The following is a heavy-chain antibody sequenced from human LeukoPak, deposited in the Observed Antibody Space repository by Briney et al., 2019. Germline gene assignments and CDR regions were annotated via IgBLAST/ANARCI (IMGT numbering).Heavy chain of an antibody. CDR2: IVVGSGDT. CDR3: AARDYYKNSGYLY. V-gene: IGHV1-58*01. D-gene: IGHD3-22*01. J-gene: IGHJ4*02. CDR1: GFTFPRSA. Sequence: SVKVSCKASGFTFPRSALQWVRQPRGQRLEWIGWIVVGSGDTDYAQTFQGRVTITRDMSTSTTYMELSSLRSEDTAVYYCAARDYYKNSGYLYWGQGTLVTVSS.